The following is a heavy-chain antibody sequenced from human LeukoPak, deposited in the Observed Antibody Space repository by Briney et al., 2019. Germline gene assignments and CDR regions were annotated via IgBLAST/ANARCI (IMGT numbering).Heavy chain of an antibody. Sequence: GASVKLSCKASGGTFSSYAISWVRQAPGQGLEWMGGIIPIFGTANYAQKFQGRVTITADESTSTAYMELSSLRSEDTAVYYCARDRRYYYDSSGSIGSYSVNWFDPWGQGTLVTVSS. CDR3: ARDRRYYYDSSGSIGSYSVNWFDP. V-gene: IGHV1-69*13. D-gene: IGHD3-22*01. CDR2: IIPIFGTA. J-gene: IGHJ5*02. CDR1: GGTFSSYA.